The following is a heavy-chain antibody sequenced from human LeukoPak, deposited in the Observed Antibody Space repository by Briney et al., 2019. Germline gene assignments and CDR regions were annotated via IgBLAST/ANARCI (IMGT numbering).Heavy chain of an antibody. D-gene: IGHD5-12*01. CDR3: ARARSTDPRRGYKAFDI. CDR2: INPNSGGT. Sequence: ASVKASCKASGYTFTGYYMHWVRQAPGQGLEWMGRINPNSGGTNYAQKFQGRVTMTRDTSISTAYMELSRLRSDDTAVYYCARARSTDPRRGYKAFDIWGQGTMVTVSS. J-gene: IGHJ3*02. V-gene: IGHV1-2*06. CDR1: GYTFTGYY.